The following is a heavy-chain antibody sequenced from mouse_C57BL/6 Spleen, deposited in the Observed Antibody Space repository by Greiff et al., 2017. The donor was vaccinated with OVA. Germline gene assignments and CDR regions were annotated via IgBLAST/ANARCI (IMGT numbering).Heavy chain of an antibody. J-gene: IGHJ2*01. V-gene: IGHV1-43*01. CDR1: GYSFTGYY. CDR3: ATGFDY. CDR2: INPSTGGT. Sequence: EVQLQQSGPELVKPGASVKISCKASGYSFTGYYMHWVKQSSEKSLEWIGEINPSTGGTSYNQKFKGKATLTVDKSSSTAYMQLKSLTSEDSAVYYCATGFDYWGQGTTLTVSS.